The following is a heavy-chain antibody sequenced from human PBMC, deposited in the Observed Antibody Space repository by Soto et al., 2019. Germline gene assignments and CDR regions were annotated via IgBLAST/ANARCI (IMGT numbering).Heavy chain of an antibody. CDR1: GYSFTGYY. Sequence: QVQLVQSGAEVKNPGASVKVSCKASGYSFTGYYIHWVRPAPGQGLEWMGWINPNNGVTNYAQNFQGRVTMTRDTSISTAFMELSSLTSDDTAVYYCARGRRTSHGCSDYWVQGTLVTVST. CDR2: INPNNGVT. J-gene: IGHJ4*02. CDR3: ARGRRTSHGCSDY. D-gene: IGHD2-2*01. V-gene: IGHV1-2*02.